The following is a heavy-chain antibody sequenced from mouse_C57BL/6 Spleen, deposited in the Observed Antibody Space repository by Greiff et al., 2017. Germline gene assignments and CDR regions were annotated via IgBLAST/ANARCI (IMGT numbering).Heavy chain of an antibody. V-gene: IGHV1-76*01. D-gene: IGHD2-2*01. J-gene: IGHJ2*01. CDR3: ARSTMVTTEVDY. CDR1: GYTFTDYY. Sequence: VKLVESGAELVRPGASVKLSCKASGYTFTDYYINWVKQRPGQGLEWIARIYPGSGNTYYNEKFKGKATLTAEKSSSTAYMQLSSLTSEDSAVYFCARSTMVTTEVDYWGQGTTLTVSS. CDR2: IYPGSGNT.